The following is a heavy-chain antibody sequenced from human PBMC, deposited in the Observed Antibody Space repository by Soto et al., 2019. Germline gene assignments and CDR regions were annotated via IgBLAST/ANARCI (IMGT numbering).Heavy chain of an antibody. J-gene: IGHJ4*02. V-gene: IGHV3-21*01. CDR1: GFTFTRYS. Sequence: GGSLRLSCAASGFTFTRYSMNWVRQAPGKGLEWVSSISSTTHYIYYADSMKGRFTVSRDNAKNSVYLDLNSLSAEDTAVYYCARESEDLTSNFDYWGQGTLVTVSS. D-gene: IGHD7-27*01. CDR2: ISSTTHYI. CDR3: ARESEDLTSNFDY.